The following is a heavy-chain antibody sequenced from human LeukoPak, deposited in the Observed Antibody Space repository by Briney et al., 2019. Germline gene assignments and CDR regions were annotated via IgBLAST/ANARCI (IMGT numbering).Heavy chain of an antibody. V-gene: IGHV4-59*05. CDR2: IYYSGST. D-gene: IGHD3-10*01. CDR3: ARRIGTMVRGVRNWFDP. J-gene: IGHJ5*02. Sequence: SETLSLTCTVSGSSISTYYWIWIRQPPGKGLEWIGSIYYSGSTYYNPSLKSRVTISVDTSKNQFSLKLSSVTAADTAVYYCARRIGTMVRGVRNWFDPWGQGTLVTVSS. CDR1: GSSISTYY.